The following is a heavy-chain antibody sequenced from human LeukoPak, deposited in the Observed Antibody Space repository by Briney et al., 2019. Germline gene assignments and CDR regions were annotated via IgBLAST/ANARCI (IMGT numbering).Heavy chain of an antibody. CDR1: GFTFSSYG. Sequence: GRSLRLSCAASGFTFSSYGMHWVRQAPGKGLEWVAVIWYDGSNKYYADSVKGRFTISRDNSKNTLYLQMTSLRAEDTAVYYCAKDFGLDYGDYVVLPDYWGQGTLVTVSS. D-gene: IGHD4-17*01. CDR2: IWYDGSNK. CDR3: AKDFGLDYGDYVVLPDY. V-gene: IGHV3-33*06. J-gene: IGHJ4*02.